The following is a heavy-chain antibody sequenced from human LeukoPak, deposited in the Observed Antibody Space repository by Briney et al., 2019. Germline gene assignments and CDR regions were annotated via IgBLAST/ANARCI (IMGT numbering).Heavy chain of an antibody. J-gene: IGHJ6*02. CDR1: GVSFRGYY. Sequence: SETLSLTCAVHGVSFRGYYWSWIRQPPGKGLEWIGELNHSGSTNYHPSLKSRVTVSVDTSKNQFSLKLSSVTAADTAVYYCARAGHYFGGDRSKRYGMDVWGQGTTVTVSS. D-gene: IGHD2-21*02. CDR3: ARAGHYFGGDRSKRYGMDV. V-gene: IGHV4-34*01. CDR2: LNHSGST.